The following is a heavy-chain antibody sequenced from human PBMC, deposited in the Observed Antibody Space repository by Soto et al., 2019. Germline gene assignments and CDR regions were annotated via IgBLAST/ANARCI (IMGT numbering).Heavy chain of an antibody. CDR3: VRDWQLSP. J-gene: IGHJ5*02. D-gene: IGHD1-1*01. CDR2: ISAHNGYT. Sequence: QVQLVQSGDEVKKPGASVKVSCKASGYAFSNYGISWVRQALGQGLHWMGWISAHNGYTLYAHNLQGRVTMTIDTSTSTAYMELRSLRFDDTAMYYCVRDWQLSPWGQGTLVTVSS. V-gene: IGHV1-18*04. CDR1: GYAFSNYG.